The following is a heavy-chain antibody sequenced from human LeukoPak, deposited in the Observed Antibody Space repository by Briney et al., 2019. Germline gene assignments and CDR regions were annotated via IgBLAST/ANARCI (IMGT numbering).Heavy chain of an antibody. CDR3: ARARGYSIMSTAYAFDI. D-gene: IGHD5/OR15-5a*01. V-gene: IGHV3-74*01. CDR1: GFTFSSYW. Sequence: GGSLRLSCAASGFTFSSYWMHWVRQAPGGGLVWVARTNDDGSRIAYADSVKGRFTISRENAKNSLYLQLTSLRAGDTAVYYCARARGYSIMSTAYAFDIWGQGTMVTVSS. J-gene: IGHJ3*02. CDR2: TNDDGSRI.